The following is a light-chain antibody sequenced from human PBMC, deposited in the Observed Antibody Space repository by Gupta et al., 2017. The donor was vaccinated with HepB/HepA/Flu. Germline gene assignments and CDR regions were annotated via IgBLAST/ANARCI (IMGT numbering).Light chain of an antibody. CDR2: DVR. V-gene: IGLV2-11*01. Sequence: QSALTQPRSVSGSPGQSVPISCTGTSSDVGGYNYVSWYHQHTGPAPKLRIYDVRKRPSGVPDRVSGSKSGTTVSLTISGLQAEDEAYYDCCSYAGSYTGVFGGGTKLNVL. CDR1: SSDVGGYNY. J-gene: IGLJ3*02. CDR3: CSYAGSYTGV.